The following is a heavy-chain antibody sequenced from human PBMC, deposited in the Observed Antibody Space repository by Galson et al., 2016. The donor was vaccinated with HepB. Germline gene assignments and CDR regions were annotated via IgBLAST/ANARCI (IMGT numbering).Heavy chain of an antibody. CDR1: GDSVTSGNYY. Sequence: LSLTCTVSGDSVTSGNYYWSWIRQPPGKGLEWIGYVYYSGYTNYNPALKSRVTVSADTSKNQYSLTLSSVTAADTAVYFCASLGYCGGGTCSSTSFSWGQGTLVTVSS. D-gene: IGHD2-15*01. V-gene: IGHV4-61*01. J-gene: IGHJ5*02. CDR2: VYYSGYT. CDR3: ASLGYCGGGTCSSTSFS.